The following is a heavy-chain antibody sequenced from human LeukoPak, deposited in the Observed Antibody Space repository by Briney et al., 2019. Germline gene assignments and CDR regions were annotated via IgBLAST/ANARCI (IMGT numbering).Heavy chain of an antibody. CDR2: IYYTGGT. J-gene: IGHJ1*01. D-gene: IGHD5/OR15-5a*01. CDR1: GGSISTYY. CDR3: ARGVYPGRAEYFQH. V-gene: IGHV4-59*01. Sequence: SETLSLTCTVSGGSISTYYWSWIRQPPGKGLEWIGNIYYTGGTNYSPSLKSRVSISVDTSKNQFSLKLSSVTAADTAVYYCARGVYPGRAEYFQHWGQGTLVTVSS.